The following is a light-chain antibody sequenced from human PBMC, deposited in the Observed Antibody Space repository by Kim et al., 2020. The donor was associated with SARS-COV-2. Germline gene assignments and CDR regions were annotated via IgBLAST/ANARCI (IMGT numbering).Light chain of an antibody. Sequence: RATINCKSSQSVLYSSNNKNYLAWYQQKPGQPLKLLIYWASTRESGVPDRFSGSGSGTDFTLTISSLQAEDVAVYYCQQYYSTLYTFGQGTKLEI. J-gene: IGKJ2*01. CDR2: WAS. CDR1: QSVLYSSNNKNY. V-gene: IGKV4-1*01. CDR3: QQYYSTLYT.